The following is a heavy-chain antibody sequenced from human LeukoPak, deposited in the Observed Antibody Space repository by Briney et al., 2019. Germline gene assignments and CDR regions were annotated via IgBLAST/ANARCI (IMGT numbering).Heavy chain of an antibody. Sequence: GGSLSLSCAVSGFIFSSYDLSWVRKAQGPGMDWVSVISGSGGSTYYADSVMGRFTITRDNWKNKLNLLMNSLRAEATALYYCSKQGDSANSSDYYDFGFWGQGTLVTVSS. CDR1: GFIFSSYD. J-gene: IGHJ4*02. CDR2: ISGSGGST. D-gene: IGHD3-22*01. V-gene: IGHV3-23*01. CDR3: SKQGDSANSSDYYDFGF.